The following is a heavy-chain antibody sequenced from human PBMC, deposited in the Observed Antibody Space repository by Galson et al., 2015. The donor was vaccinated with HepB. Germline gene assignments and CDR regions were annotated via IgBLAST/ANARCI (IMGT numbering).Heavy chain of an antibody. CDR2: IYSGGST. CDR3: ARGWIQLKDAFDI. J-gene: IGHJ3*02. D-gene: IGHD5-18*01. V-gene: IGHV3-53*01. CDR1: GFTVSSNY. Sequence: SLRLSCAASGFTVSSNYMSWVRQAPGKGLEWVSVIYSGGSTYYADSVKGRFTISRDNSKNTLYLQMNSLRAEDTAVYYCARGWIQLKDAFDIWAKGQWSPSLQ.